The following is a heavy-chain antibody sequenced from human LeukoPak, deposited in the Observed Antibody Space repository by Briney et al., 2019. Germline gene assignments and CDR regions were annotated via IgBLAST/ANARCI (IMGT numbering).Heavy chain of an antibody. J-gene: IGHJ3*02. CDR1: GFTFSSYG. D-gene: IGHD3-22*01. Sequence: GGSLRLSCAASGFTFSSYGMHWVRQAPGKGPEWVAVISGDGSLKYYPDSVRGRFTISRDNSKNTLYLQMNSLRTEDTAVYYCAKEGGYYDTSGYYRIYVFDIWGQGTMVTVSS. V-gene: IGHV3-30*18. CDR3: AKEGGYYDTSGYYRIYVFDI. CDR2: ISGDGSLK.